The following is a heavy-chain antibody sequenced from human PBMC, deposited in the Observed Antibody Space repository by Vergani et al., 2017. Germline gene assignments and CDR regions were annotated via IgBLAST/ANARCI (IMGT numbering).Heavy chain of an antibody. CDR1: GGSISSGDYY. CDR2: IYYSGST. V-gene: IGHV4-30-4*08. D-gene: IGHD3-22*01. CDR3: ARACGITRIVVVLVDAFDI. J-gene: IGHJ3*02. Sequence: QVQLQESGPGLVKPSQTLSLTCTVSGGSISSGDYYWSWIRQPPGKGLEWIGYIYYSGSTYYNPSLKSRVTISVDTSKNQFSLKLSSVTAADTAVYYCARACGITRIVVVLVDAFDIWGQGTMVTVSS.